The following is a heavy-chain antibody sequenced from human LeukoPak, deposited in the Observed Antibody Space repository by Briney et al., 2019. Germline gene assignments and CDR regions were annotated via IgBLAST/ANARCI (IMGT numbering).Heavy chain of an antibody. D-gene: IGHD5-24*01. J-gene: IGHJ6*03. Sequence: GGSLRLSCAASGFTFSNYAMHWVRQAPGKGLEWVAFIRSDGNNKYYADSVKGRFTISRDNSKNTLYLQMNSLRAEDTAVYYCARSDGYNYGYYYYYMDVWGKGTTVTISS. CDR3: ARSDGYNYGYYYYYMDV. CDR2: IRSDGNNK. V-gene: IGHV3-30*02. CDR1: GFTFSNYA.